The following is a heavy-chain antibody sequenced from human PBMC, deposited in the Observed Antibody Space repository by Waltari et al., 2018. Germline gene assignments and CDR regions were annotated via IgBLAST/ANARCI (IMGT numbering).Heavy chain of an antibody. D-gene: IGHD4-17*01. CDR3: VRHRRDYYSAHDAFGV. Sequence: EVHLVQSGAELRRPGESLNISCQASGYSFADYWIGWVRQMPGKGLEWLAIIYPGDSDTRYNPSFEGLVTISVDKSINTAYLHWGSLKASDTALYYCVRHRRDYYSAHDAFGVWGPGTRVTVSS. CDR2: IYPGDSDT. CDR1: GYSFADYW. V-gene: IGHV5-51*01. J-gene: IGHJ3*01.